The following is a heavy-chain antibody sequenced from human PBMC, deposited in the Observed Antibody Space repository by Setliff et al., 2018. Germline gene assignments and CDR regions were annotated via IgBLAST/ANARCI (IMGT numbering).Heavy chain of an antibody. V-gene: IGHV4-34*01. D-gene: IGHD3-16*01. J-gene: IGHJ5*02. CDR1: GGTLSDYY. Sequence: PSETLSVTCAAYGGTLSDYYWTWIRQPPGKGLEWIGEINHRGSTNYNPSLKSRATISIDTSKDQFSLKLISMSTADTAVYYCARDRRGGYGAINWFDPWGQGTLVTVSS. CDR3: ARDRRGGYGAINWFDP. CDR2: INHRGST.